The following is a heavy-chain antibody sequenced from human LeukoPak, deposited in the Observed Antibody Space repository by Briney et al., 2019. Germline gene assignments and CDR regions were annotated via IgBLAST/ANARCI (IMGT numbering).Heavy chain of an antibody. Sequence: GGSLRLSCAASGFTFSSYAMSWVRQAPGKGLEWVSAISGSGGSTYYADSVKGRFTISRDNSKNTLYLQMNSLRAEDTAVYYCARGRTIGSGSYYDYFDYWGQGTLVTVSS. J-gene: IGHJ4*02. CDR2: ISGSGGST. V-gene: IGHV3-23*01. D-gene: IGHD3-10*01. CDR1: GFTFSSYA. CDR3: ARGRTIGSGSYYDYFDY.